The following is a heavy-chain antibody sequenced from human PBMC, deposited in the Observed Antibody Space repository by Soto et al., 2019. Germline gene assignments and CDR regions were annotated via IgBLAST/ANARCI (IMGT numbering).Heavy chain of an antibody. J-gene: IGHJ6*03. Sequence: QVQLVQSGAEVKKPGASVKVSCKASGYTFTSYDINWVRQATGQGLEWMGWVNPNSGNIGYAQKFQGRVTMTRNTSISTAYMELSSLRLEDTAVYYRARTTGYCSGRSWYLRTKYYYNYSVDVWGTGTTVSGSS. CDR2: VNPNSGNI. D-gene: IGHD2-15*01. V-gene: IGHV1-8*01. CDR1: GYTFTSYD. CDR3: ARTTGYCSGRSWYLRTKYYYNYSVDV.